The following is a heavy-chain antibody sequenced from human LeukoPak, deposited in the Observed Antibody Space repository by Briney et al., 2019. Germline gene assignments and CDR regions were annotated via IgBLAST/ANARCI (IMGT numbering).Heavy chain of an antibody. CDR2: IYYSGST. V-gene: IGHV4-59*01. D-gene: IGHD1-1*01. Sequence: SETLSLTCTVSGGSISNYYWSWIRQPPGKGLEWIGYIYYSGSTNYNPSLKSRVTISVDTSKNQFSLKLSSVTAADTAVYYCAREAPYKYYFDYWGQGTLVTVSS. CDR3: AREAPYKYYFDY. CDR1: GGSISNYY. J-gene: IGHJ4*02.